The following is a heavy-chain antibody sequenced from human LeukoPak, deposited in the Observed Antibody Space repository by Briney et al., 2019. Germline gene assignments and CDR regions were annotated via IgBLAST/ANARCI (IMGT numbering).Heavy chain of an antibody. V-gene: IGHV3-21*01. J-gene: IGHJ4*02. CDR2: ISTTSGNI. Sequence: GGSLRLSCTASGFTFSRYGMYWVRQAPGKGLEWVAAISTTSGNIYYADSVKGRFTISRDNAKNSLYLQMNSLRVEDTALYYCARRAPSHDFDDWGQGTLVTVSS. CDR1: GFTFSRYG. CDR3: ARRAPSHDFDD.